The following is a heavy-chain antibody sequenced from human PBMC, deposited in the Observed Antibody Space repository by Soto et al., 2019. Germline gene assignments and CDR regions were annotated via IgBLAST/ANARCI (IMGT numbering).Heavy chain of an antibody. J-gene: IGHJ4*02. CDR1: GGSISTNNW. V-gene: IGHV4-4*02. CDR2: IYRSGST. Sequence: QVQLQESGPGLVKPSGTLSLTCAVSGGSISTNNWWTWVRQPPGKGLEWIGEIYRSGSTNYNPSLESRVTISVDKSKNQFSLKLISVTAADTAVYYCATRKGPPLWGQGTLVTVSS. CDR3: ATRKGPPL.